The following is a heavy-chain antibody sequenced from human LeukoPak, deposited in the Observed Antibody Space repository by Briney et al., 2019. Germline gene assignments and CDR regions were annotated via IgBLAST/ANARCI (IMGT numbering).Heavy chain of an antibody. J-gene: IGHJ3*02. V-gene: IGHV1-8*03. CDR2: MNPNSGNT. D-gene: IGHD3-3*01. CDR3: ARSITIFGVVMIAAFDI. CDR1: GYTFTSYG. Sequence: AASVKVSCKASGYTFTSYGINWVRQATGQGLEWMGWMNPNSGNTGYAQKFQGRVTITRNTSISTAYMELSSLRSEDTAVYYCARSITIFGVVMIAAFDIWGQGTMVTVSS.